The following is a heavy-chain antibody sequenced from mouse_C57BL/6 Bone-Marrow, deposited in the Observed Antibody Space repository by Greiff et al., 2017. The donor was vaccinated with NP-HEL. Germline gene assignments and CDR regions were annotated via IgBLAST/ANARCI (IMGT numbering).Heavy chain of an antibody. Sequence: EVHLVESGPGLVKPSQSLSLTCSVTGYSITSGYYWNWIRQFPGNKLEWLGYISYDGSNNYNPSPKNRNSIHRDTSKKQFCRKLNSVTTEDTATYYCARDYSNYGVDYGGQGSSGTVAS. V-gene: IGHV3-6*01. D-gene: IGHD2-5*01. CDR1: GYSITSGYY. CDR2: ISYDGSN. J-gene: IGHJ4*01. CDR3: ARDYSNYGVDY.